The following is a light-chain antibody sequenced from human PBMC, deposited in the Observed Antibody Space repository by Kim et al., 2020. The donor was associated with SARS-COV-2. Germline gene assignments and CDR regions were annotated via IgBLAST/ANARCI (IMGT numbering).Light chain of an antibody. CDR2: DVN. J-gene: IGLJ1*01. V-gene: IGLV2-11*01. CDR3: CSYAGSQTYV. Sequence: GQSVTISCTGTSSDVGGIYYVSWYQHYPGKAPKVMIYDVNRRPSGVPDRFSGSKSGNTASLTISGLQAEDEAEYYCCSYAGSQTYVFGTGTKVTVL. CDR1: SSDVGGIYY.